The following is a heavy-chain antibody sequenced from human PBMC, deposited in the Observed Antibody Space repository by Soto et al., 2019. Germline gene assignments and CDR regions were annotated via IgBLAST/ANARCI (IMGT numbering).Heavy chain of an antibody. CDR3: AKDVYYFDSSAYLFAY. V-gene: IGHV3-30*18. CDR1: GFTFSSFA. D-gene: IGHD3-22*01. Sequence: PVGSLRLSCAASGFTFSSFAMHWVRQSPDRGLQWVAVISYDGGKKSYADSVKGRFTISRDNSRSTVYLQLNSLRTEDTAVYYCAKDVYYFDSSAYLFAYWGQGTLVTVSS. CDR2: ISYDGGKK. J-gene: IGHJ4*02.